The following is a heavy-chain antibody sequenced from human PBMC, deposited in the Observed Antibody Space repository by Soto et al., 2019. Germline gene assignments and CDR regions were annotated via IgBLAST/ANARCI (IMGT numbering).Heavy chain of an antibody. D-gene: IGHD3-10*01. CDR3: ARHWAVRGQPPSDY. J-gene: IGHJ4*02. V-gene: IGHV4-39*01. Sequence: PSETLSLTCTVSGGSISSSSYYWGWIRQPPGKGLEWIGSIYYSGSTYYNPSLKSRVTISVDTSKNQFSLKLSSVTAADTAVYYCARHWAVRGQPPSDYWGQGTLVTVSS. CDR2: IYYSGST. CDR1: GGSISSSSYY.